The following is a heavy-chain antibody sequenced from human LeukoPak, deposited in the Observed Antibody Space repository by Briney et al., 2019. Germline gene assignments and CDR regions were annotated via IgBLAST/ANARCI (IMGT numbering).Heavy chain of an antibody. Sequence: SETLSLTCTVSGGSISSYYWSWIRQPAGKGLEWIGRIYTSGSTNYNPSLKSRVTMSVDTSKNQFSLKLSSVTAADTAVYYCARMYSSGWPLRGWFDPWGQGTLVTVSS. J-gene: IGHJ5*02. CDR2: IYTSGST. CDR3: ARMYSSGWPLRGWFDP. D-gene: IGHD6-19*01. CDR1: GGSISSYY. V-gene: IGHV4-4*07.